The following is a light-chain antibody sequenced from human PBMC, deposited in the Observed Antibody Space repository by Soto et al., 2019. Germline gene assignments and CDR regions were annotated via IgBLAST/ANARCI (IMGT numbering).Light chain of an antibody. Sequence: DIQMSQSPSSLSASVGDRDTIPCRASQSISSCLAWYQQKPGKAPKFLIYDASTLESGVPSRFRGSGYGTEFTLTISSLQPDDFATYYCQQYSSYWWTFGQGTKVDIK. J-gene: IGKJ1*01. CDR3: QQYSSYWWT. CDR1: QSISSC. CDR2: DAS. V-gene: IGKV1-5*01.